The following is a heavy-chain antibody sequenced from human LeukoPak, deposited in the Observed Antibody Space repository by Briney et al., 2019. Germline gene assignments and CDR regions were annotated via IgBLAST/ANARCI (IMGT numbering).Heavy chain of an antibody. Sequence: SETLSLTCTVSGGSISSYYWSWIRQPPGKGLEWIGYIYYSGSTNYNPSLKSRVPISVDTSKNQFSLKLSSVTAADTAVYYCAREAGWSTYYYYGMDVWGQGTTVTVSS. J-gene: IGHJ6*02. D-gene: IGHD2-8*01. V-gene: IGHV4-59*12. CDR2: IYYSGST. CDR3: AREAGWSTYYYYGMDV. CDR1: GGSISSYY.